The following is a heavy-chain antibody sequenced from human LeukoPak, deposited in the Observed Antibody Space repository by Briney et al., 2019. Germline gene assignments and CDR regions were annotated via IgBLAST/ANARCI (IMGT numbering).Heavy chain of an antibody. D-gene: IGHD6-19*01. J-gene: IGHJ4*02. CDR2: INWNGGST. Sequence: GGSVRLLCAASGFTFDDYGMSWVRQAPGKGLEWVSGINWNGGSTGYADSVKGRFTISRDNAKNSLYLQMNSLRAEDTALYYCARLYSSGSEDYWGQGTLFTASS. CDR1: GFTFDDYG. CDR3: ARLYSSGSEDY. V-gene: IGHV3-20*04.